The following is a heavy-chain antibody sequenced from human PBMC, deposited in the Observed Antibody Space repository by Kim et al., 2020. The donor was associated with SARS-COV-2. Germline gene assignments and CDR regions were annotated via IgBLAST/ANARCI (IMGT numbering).Heavy chain of an antibody. CDR1: GFTFSNAW. Sequence: GGSLRLSCAASGFTFSNAWMSWVRQAPGKGLEWVGRIKSKTDGGTTDYAAPVKGRFTISRDDSKNTLYLQMNSLKTEDTAVYYCTTADSSGYYPNDAFDIWGQGTMVTVSS. CDR3: TTADSSGYYPNDAFDI. D-gene: IGHD3-22*01. J-gene: IGHJ3*02. CDR2: IKSKTDGGTT. V-gene: IGHV3-15*01.